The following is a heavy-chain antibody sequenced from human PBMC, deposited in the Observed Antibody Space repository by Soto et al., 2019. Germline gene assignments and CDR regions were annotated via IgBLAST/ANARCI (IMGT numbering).Heavy chain of an antibody. CDR2: INHSGGT. Sequence: PSETLSLTCAVYGGSFSGYYWSWIRQPPGRGLEWIGQINHSGGTNYNPSLKSRVTISVDTSKSQFSLKLSSVTAADTAVYYCARAIYDSSGYYYVHYFDSWGQGSLVTVSS. V-gene: IGHV4-34*01. J-gene: IGHJ4*02. CDR1: GGSFSGYY. D-gene: IGHD3-22*01. CDR3: ARAIYDSSGYYYVHYFDS.